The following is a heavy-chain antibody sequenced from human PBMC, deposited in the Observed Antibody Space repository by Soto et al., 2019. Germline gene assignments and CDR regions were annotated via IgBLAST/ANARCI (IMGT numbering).Heavy chain of an antibody. CDR1: GGSISSGGYY. CDR2: IYYSGST. J-gene: IGHJ4*02. D-gene: IGHD3-22*01. Sequence: QVQLQESGPGLVKPSQTLSLTCTVSGGSISSGGYYWSWIRQHPGKGLEWVGYIYYSGSTHYNPSLNSRVTISVDTSKNQFSLKLSSVTAADTAVYYCAREYYYDSSGYTVGSIDYWGQGTLVTVSS. CDR3: AREYYYDSSGYTVGSIDY. V-gene: IGHV4-31*03.